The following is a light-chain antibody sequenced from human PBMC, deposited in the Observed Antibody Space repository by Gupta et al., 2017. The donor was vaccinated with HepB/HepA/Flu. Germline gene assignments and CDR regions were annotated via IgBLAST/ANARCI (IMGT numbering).Light chain of an antibody. V-gene: IGKV2-28*01. CDR1: QSLLHENGYNY. CDR3: MQGPQTPLT. CDR2: LAS. Sequence: DIVMTQSPLSLPVTPGEPASISCRSSQSLLHENGYNYLYWFLQKPGQSPQLLIYLASSRAPGVPDRFSGSGSGTDFTLKITRVEAEDVGVYYCMQGPQTPLTFGQGTRLEIK. J-gene: IGKJ5*01.